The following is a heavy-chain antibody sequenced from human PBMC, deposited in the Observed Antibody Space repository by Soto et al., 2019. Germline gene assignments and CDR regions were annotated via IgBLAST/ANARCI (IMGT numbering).Heavy chain of an antibody. CDR3: ARDTYDSSGYYQHYGMDV. V-gene: IGHV1-18*04. D-gene: IGHD3-22*01. Sequence: QVQLVQSGAEVKKPGASVKVSCKASGYTFTSHGISWVRQAPGQGLEWMGWISAYNGNTNYAQKLQGRVTMTTDTATSTAYMELRSLRSDDTAVYYCARDTYDSSGYYQHYGMDVWGQGTTVTVSS. CDR1: GYTFTSHG. CDR2: ISAYNGNT. J-gene: IGHJ6*02.